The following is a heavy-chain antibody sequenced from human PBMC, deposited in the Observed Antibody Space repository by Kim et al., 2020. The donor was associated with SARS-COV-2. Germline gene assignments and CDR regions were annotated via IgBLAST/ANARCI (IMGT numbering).Heavy chain of an antibody. D-gene: IGHD6-25*01. J-gene: IGHJ6*01. CDR1: GFTLNYFW. CDR2: IRYDGNEK. Sequence: GGSLRLSCTASGFTLNYFWMTWVRQAPGKGLEWVANIRYDGNEKNYVASVKSRITISRDNAKNSQYLQINGLRVDDMAVYYCAGGRLLEIWGQVTTVTDS. V-gene: IGHV3-7*01. CDR3: AGGRLLEI.